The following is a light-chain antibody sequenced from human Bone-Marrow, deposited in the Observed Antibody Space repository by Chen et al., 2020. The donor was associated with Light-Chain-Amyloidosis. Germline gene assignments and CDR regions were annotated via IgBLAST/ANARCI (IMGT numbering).Light chain of an antibody. CDR3: QSADSSGTYEGR. Sequence: SYELTQPPSVSVSPGQTARITCSGDDLPTKYAYWYQQKPGQAPVLVIHRDTERPSGISERVAGSSSGTTATLTNRGVQAEDEADYHWQSADSSGTYEGRFGGGTKLTV. CDR2: RDT. J-gene: IGLJ2*01. CDR1: DLPTKY. V-gene: IGLV3-25*03.